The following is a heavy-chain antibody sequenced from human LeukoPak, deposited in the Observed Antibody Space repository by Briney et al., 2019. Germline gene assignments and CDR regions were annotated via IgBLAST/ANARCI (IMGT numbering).Heavy chain of an antibody. J-gene: IGHJ2*01. CDR1: GFTFSSYA. D-gene: IGHD2-2*01. Sequence: PGGSLRLSCAASGFTFSSYAMHWVRQAPGKGLEWVAVISYDGSNKYYADSVKGRFTISRDNSKNTLYLQMNSLRAEDTAVYYCAQDIVVFSDRGTLVTVSS. V-gene: IGHV3-30-3*01. CDR2: ISYDGSNK. CDR3: AQDIVVF.